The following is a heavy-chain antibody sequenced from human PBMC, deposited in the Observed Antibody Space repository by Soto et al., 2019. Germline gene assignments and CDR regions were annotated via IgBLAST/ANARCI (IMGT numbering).Heavy chain of an antibody. J-gene: IGHJ4*02. CDR3: ARVYLRSWQTLTHFDY. D-gene: IGHD6-13*01. CDR2: ISSSSSYI. Sequence: EVQLVESGGGLVKPGGSLRLSCAASGFTFSSYSMNWVRQAPGKGLEWVSSISSSSSYIYYADSVKGRFTISRDNAKNSLYLQMNSLRAEDTAVYYCARVYLRSWQTLTHFDYWGQGTLVTVSS. V-gene: IGHV3-21*01. CDR1: GFTFSSYS.